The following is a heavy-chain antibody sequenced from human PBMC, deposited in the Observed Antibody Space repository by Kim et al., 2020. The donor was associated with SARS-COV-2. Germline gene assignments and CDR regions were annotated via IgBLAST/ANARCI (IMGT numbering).Heavy chain of an antibody. Sequence: GGSLRLSCAASGFTCSSYGMHWVRQAPGKGLEWVAVISYDGSNKYYADSVKGRCTISRDNSKNTLYLQMKSLRAEETAVYYCAKEEGSGYSSGWTNYYYGMDVWGQGTTVTVSS. J-gene: IGHJ6*02. V-gene: IGHV3-30*18. CDR2: ISYDGSNK. D-gene: IGHD6-19*01. CDR1: GFTCSSYG. CDR3: AKEEGSGYSSGWTNYYYGMDV.